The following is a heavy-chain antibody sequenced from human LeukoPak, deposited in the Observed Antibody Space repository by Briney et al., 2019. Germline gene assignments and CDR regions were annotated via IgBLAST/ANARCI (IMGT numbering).Heavy chain of an antibody. CDR1: GYTFTGYY. Sequence: ASVKVSCKASGYTFTGYYMHWVRQAPGQGLEWMGWINPNSSGTNYAQKFQGRVTMTRDTSISTAYMELSRLRSDDTAVYYCARVGFAGIAVAGTDYWGQGTLVTVSS. D-gene: IGHD6-19*01. V-gene: IGHV1-2*02. J-gene: IGHJ4*02. CDR3: ARVGFAGIAVAGTDY. CDR2: INPNSSGT.